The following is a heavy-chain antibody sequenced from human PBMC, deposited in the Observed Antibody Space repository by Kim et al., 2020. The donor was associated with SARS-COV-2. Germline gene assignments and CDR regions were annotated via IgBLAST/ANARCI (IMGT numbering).Heavy chain of an antibody. J-gene: IGHJ6*02. V-gene: IGHV1-3*01. D-gene: IGHD2-2*01. CDR3: ARDQLFVDIVVVPAYYYYYGMDV. Sequence: ASVKVSCKASGYTFTSYAMHWVRQAPGQRLEWMGWINAGNGNTKYSQKFQGRVTITRDTSASTAYMELSSLRSEDTAVYYCARDQLFVDIVVVPAYYYYYGMDVWGQGTTVTVSS. CDR1: GYTFTSYA. CDR2: INAGNGNT.